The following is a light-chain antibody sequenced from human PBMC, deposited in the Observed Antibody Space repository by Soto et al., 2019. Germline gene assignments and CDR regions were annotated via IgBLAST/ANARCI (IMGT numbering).Light chain of an antibody. Sequence: DIQMTQSPSTLSASVGDRVTITCRASQSISSWLAWYQQKPGKAPKLLIYKASSLEGGVPSRFSGSGSGTDLNLTISSLQPDDFATYYCQQYHSYSLTFGGGTKVDIK. J-gene: IGKJ4*01. CDR3: QQYHSYSLT. CDR1: QSISSW. CDR2: KAS. V-gene: IGKV1-5*03.